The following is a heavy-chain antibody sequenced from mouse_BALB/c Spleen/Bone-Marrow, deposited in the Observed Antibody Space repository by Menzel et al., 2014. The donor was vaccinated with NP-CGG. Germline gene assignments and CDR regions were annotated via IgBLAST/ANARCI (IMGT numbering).Heavy chain of an antibody. V-gene: IGHV14-3*02. D-gene: IGHD2-14*01. Sequence: EVHLVESGAELVKPGASVKLSCTASGFNIKDTYMHWVKQRPEQGLEWIGRIDPANGNTKYDPKFQGKATITADTSSNTAYLQLSSLTSEDTAVYYCASYRYAWYFDDWGAGTTVTVSS. J-gene: IGHJ1*01. CDR2: IDPANGNT. CDR1: GFNIKDTY. CDR3: ASYRYAWYFDD.